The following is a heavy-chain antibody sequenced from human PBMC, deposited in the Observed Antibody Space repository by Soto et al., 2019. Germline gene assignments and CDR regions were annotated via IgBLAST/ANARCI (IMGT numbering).Heavy chain of an antibody. CDR2: IYYSGST. J-gene: IGHJ6*02. Sequence: PSETLSLTCTVSGGSISSSSYYWGWIRQPPGKGLEWIGSIYYSGSTYYNPSLKSRVTISVDTSKNQFSLKLSSVTAADTAVYYCARQELVVAANYGMDVWGQGTTVTVSS. CDR1: GGSISSSSYY. V-gene: IGHV4-39*01. CDR3: ARQELVVAANYGMDV. D-gene: IGHD2-15*01.